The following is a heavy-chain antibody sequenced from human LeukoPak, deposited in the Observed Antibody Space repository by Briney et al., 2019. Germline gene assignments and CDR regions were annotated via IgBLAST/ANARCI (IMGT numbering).Heavy chain of an antibody. CDR3: AGDGGFMITFGGVIVIPGGIDH. J-gene: IGHJ4*02. CDR2: IKQDGSEK. CDR1: GFTFSSYW. V-gene: IGHV3-7*01. Sequence: GGSLRLSCAASGFTFSSYWMSWVRQAPGKGLEWVANIKQDGSEKYYVDSVKGRFTVSRDNAKNSLYLQMNSLRAEDTAVYYCAGDGGFMITFGGVIVIPGGIDHWGQGTLVTVSS. D-gene: IGHD3-16*02.